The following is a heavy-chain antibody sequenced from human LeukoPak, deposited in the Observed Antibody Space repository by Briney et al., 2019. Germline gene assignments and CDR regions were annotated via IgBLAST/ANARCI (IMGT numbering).Heavy chain of an antibody. V-gene: IGHV3-53*01. J-gene: IGHJ4*02. CDR2: IYSGGTT. CDR3: ARMLISSGYYVDC. CDR1: GFTVSSNY. D-gene: IGHD3-22*01. Sequence: PGGSLRLSCAASGFTVSSNYMSWVRQAPGKGLEWVSVIYSGGTTYYADSVKGRFTISRDDSRNTLYLQMNSLGAEDTAVYHCARMLISSGYYVDCWGQGTLVTVSS.